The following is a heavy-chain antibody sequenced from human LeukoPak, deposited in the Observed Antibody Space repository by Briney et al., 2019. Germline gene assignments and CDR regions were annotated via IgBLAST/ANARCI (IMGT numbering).Heavy chain of an antibody. J-gene: IGHJ4*02. CDR1: GGSISSYY. D-gene: IGHD6-13*01. CDR2: IYYSGTT. Sequence: PSETLSLTCTVSGGSISSYYWTWLRQPPGKGLEWIGYIYYSGTTNYNPSLKSRVTISVDTSKNQFSLKLSSVTAADTAVYYCARLGGTAPGTDYWGQGTLVTVSS. CDR3: ARLGGTAPGTDY. V-gene: IGHV4-59*08.